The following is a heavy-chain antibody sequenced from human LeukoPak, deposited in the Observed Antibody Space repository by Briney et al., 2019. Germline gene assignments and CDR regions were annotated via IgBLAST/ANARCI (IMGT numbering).Heavy chain of an antibody. CDR1: GGSFSGYY. CDR2: INHSGST. CDR3: ARGPYYYDSSGQSDY. D-gene: IGHD3-22*01. Sequence: PSETLSLTCAVYGGSFSGYYWSWIRQPPGKGLGWIGEINHSGSTNYNPSLKSRVTISVDTSKNQFSLKLSSVTAADTAVYYCARGPYYYDSSGQSDYWGQGTLVTVSS. J-gene: IGHJ4*02. V-gene: IGHV4-34*01.